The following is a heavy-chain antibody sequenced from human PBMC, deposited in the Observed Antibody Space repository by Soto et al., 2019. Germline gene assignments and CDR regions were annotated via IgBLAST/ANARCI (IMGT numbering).Heavy chain of an antibody. CDR1: GYTFTSYY. CDR3: ARDMGEMYYYDSSGYGRSSYYGMDV. Sequence: ASVKVSCKASGYTFTSYYMHWVRQAPGQGLEWMGIINPSGGSTSYAQKFQGRVTMTRDTSTSTVYMELSSLRSEDTAVYYCARDMGEMYYYDSSGYGRSSYYGMDVWGQGTTVTVSS. D-gene: IGHD3-22*01. V-gene: IGHV1-46*01. CDR2: INPSGGST. J-gene: IGHJ6*02.